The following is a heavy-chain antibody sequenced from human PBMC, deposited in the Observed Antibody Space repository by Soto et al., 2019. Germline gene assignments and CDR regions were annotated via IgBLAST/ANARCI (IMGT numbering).Heavy chain of an antibody. J-gene: IGHJ4*02. D-gene: IGHD6-19*01. V-gene: IGHV4-59*12. CDR1: GDSITSYY. Sequence: SETLSLTCTVSGDSITSYYWSWIRQPPGKGLEWIGYIYYSGSTNYNPSLKSRVTISVDRSKNQFSLKLSSVTAADTAVYYCARAGGLGAVAVDYWGQGTLVTVSS. CDR2: IYYSGST. CDR3: ARAGGLGAVAVDY.